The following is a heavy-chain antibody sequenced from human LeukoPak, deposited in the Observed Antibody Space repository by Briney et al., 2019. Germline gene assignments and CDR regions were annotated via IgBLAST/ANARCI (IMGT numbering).Heavy chain of an antibody. CDR2: ISYDGSNK. CDR3: ARDSCSSTSCYEEADY. Sequence: GGSLRLSCAASGFTFSSYAMHWVRQAPGKGLEWVAVISYDGSNKYYADSVKGRFTISRDNSKNTLYLQMNSLRAEDTAVYYCARDSCSSTSCYEEADYWGQGTLVTVSS. V-gene: IGHV3-30-3*01. CDR1: GFTFSSYA. J-gene: IGHJ4*02. D-gene: IGHD2-2*01.